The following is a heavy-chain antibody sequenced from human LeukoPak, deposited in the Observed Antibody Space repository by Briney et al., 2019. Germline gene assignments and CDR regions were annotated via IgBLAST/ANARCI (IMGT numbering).Heavy chain of an antibody. CDR1: GFTFSSYS. D-gene: IGHD5-24*01. CDR2: ISSSSSYI. CDR3: ARVGDGYNYFDY. Sequence: GGSLRLSCAASGFTFSSYSMNWVRQAPGKGLEWVSSISSSSSYIYYADSVKGRFTISRDNAKNSLYLQMNSLRAEDTAVYDCARVGDGYNYFDYWGQGTLVTVSS. V-gene: IGHV3-21*01. J-gene: IGHJ4*02.